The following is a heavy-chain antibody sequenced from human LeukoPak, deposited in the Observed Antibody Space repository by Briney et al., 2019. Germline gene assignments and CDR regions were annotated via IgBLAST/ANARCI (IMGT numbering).Heavy chain of an antibody. CDR3: AREAGTGDY. CDR1: GFTFSNYW. D-gene: IGHD3-10*01. Sequence: GGSLRLSCAASGFTFSNYWMSWVRQAPGKGLEWVANINQDGSEKYYVDSVKGRFTISRNNTKNSLYLQMNSLRAEDTAVYYCAREAGTGDYWGQGTLVTVSS. CDR2: INQDGSEK. J-gene: IGHJ4*02. V-gene: IGHV3-7*01.